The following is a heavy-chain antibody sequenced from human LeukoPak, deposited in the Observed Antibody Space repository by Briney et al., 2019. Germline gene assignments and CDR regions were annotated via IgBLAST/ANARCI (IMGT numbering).Heavy chain of an antibody. CDR1: GDSISSYY. CDR2: TYNSGST. D-gene: IGHD1-14*01. V-gene: IGHV4-59*01. CDR3: ARDEEPYGPLVY. Sequence: PSETLSLTCTVSGDSISSYYWSWIRQPPRQGLEWIGYTYNSGSTNYNPSLKSRITISVDTSKNQFSLKMSSVTAADTAVYYCARDEEPYGPLVYWGQGTLVTVSS. J-gene: IGHJ4*02.